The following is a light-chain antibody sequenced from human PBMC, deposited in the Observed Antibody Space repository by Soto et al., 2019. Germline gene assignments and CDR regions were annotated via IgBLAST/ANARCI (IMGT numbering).Light chain of an antibody. Sequence: QSVLAQPPSASGTPGQRITIPSSGSSPNIGDNPVNWYQQLPGAAPKLLIYINDQRPSGVPDRFSGSKSGTSASLAISGFQPEDEADYYCAAWDDSLNALFGTGTKVTVL. CDR1: SPNIGDNP. J-gene: IGLJ1*01. CDR2: IND. V-gene: IGLV1-44*01. CDR3: AAWDDSLNAL.